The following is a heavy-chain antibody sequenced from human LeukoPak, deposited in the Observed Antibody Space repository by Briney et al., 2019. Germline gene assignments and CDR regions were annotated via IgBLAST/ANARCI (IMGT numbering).Heavy chain of an antibody. CDR1: GFTFSTYW. J-gene: IGHJ3*02. CDR2: IKQDGTEK. Sequence: GGSLRLSCAASGFTFSTYWMSWVRQAPGKGLEWVAVIKQDGTEKYYVHSVKGRFTISRDNAKNSLYLQMNSLRAEDTAVYYCAKIPGADAFDIWGQGTMVTVSS. D-gene: IGHD3-10*01. V-gene: IGHV3-7*03. CDR3: AKIPGADAFDI.